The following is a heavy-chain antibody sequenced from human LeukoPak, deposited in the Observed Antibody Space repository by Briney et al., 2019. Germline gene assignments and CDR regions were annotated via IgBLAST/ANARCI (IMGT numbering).Heavy chain of an antibody. CDR3: ARGAYDSTGYYYFDY. D-gene: IGHD3-22*01. Sequence: ASVKVSCKASGYTFTSCYMYWVRQAPGQGLEWMGIINPSGGSTSYAQKFQGRVTMTRDTSTSTVYMELSSLRSEDTAVYYCARGAYDSTGYYYFDYWGQGTLVTVSS. J-gene: IGHJ4*02. CDR1: GYTFTSCY. V-gene: IGHV1-46*01. CDR2: INPSGGST.